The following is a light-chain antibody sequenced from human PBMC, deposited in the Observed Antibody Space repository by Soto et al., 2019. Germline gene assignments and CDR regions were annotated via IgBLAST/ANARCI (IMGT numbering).Light chain of an antibody. CDR2: AAS. V-gene: IGKV1-39*01. CDR1: QNINNY. Sequence: DIQMTQSPSSLSASVGDRVTITCRASQNINNYLNWYLQKPGKAPKLLIYAASSLQSGVPSRFSGSGSGTYFTLTISSLQPEDFATYYCQQSYSTPITFGPGTKVDIK. J-gene: IGKJ3*01. CDR3: QQSYSTPIT.